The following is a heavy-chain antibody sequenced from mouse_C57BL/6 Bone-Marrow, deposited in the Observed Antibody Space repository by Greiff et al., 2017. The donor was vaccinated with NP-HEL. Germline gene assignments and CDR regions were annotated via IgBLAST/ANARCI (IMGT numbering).Heavy chain of an antibody. CDR1: GYTFTSYW. Sequence: QVQLQQPGAELVRPGTSVKLSCKASGYTFTSYWMHWVKQRPGQGLEWIGVIDPSDSYTNYNQKFKGKATLTVDKSSSTAYMQLSSLTSEDSAVYYCASPYYLYYAMDYWGQGTSVTVSS. V-gene: IGHV1-59*01. D-gene: IGHD2-10*01. J-gene: IGHJ4*01. CDR2: IDPSDSYT. CDR3: ASPYYLYYAMDY.